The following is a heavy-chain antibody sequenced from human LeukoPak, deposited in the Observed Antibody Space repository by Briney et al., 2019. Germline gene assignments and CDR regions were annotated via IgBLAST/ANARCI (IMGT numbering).Heavy chain of an antibody. CDR3: ARVYTGNRWHFDH. CDR2: IKRDGSEK. V-gene: IGHV3-7*03. D-gene: IGHD2-2*02. J-gene: IGHJ4*02. CDR1: GFTFSTYW. Sequence: GVSLRLSCAASGFTFSTYWMSWVRQAPGKGLECVANIKRDGSEKYYVDSVKGRFTIFRDDAKSSLYLQMNSLRAEDTAVYFCARVYTGNRWHFDHWGQGTLVTVSS.